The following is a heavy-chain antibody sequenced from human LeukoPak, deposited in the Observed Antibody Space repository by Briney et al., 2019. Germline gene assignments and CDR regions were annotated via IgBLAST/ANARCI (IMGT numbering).Heavy chain of an antibody. D-gene: IGHD1-26*01. Sequence: SETLSLTCTVSGYSISSGYYWGWIRQPPGKGLEWIGSTYHSGSTYYNPSLKSRVTISVDTSKNQFSLKLSSVTAADTAVYYCARQNTWGYSGSRWSSKLYYFDYWGQGTLVTVSS. CDR1: GYSISSGYY. J-gene: IGHJ4*02. CDR2: TYHSGST. CDR3: ARQNTWGYSGSRWSSKLYYFDY. V-gene: IGHV4-38-2*02.